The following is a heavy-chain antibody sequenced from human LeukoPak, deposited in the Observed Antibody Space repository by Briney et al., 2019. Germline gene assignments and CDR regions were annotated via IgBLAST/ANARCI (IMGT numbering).Heavy chain of an antibody. Sequence: SQTLSLTCAISGDSVSTNSVAWNWIRQSPSRGLEWLGRTSYRSKWYNDYAVSVKSRITITPDTSKNQFSLQLNSVTPEDTAVYYCAREAEITRFDYWGQGTLITVSS. V-gene: IGHV6-1*01. CDR2: TSYRSKWYN. J-gene: IGHJ4*02. CDR1: GDSVSTNSVA. CDR3: AREAEITRFDY. D-gene: IGHD5-24*01.